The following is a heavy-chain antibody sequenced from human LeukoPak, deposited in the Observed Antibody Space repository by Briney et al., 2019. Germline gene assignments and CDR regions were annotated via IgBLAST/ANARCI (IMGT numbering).Heavy chain of an antibody. J-gene: IGHJ6*02. Sequence: ASVKVSCKVSGYTLTELSMHWVRQAPGKGLEWMGGFDPEDGETIYAQKFQGRVTMTEDTSTDTAYMELSSLRSEDTAVYYCARELVVPSFGVVITNYYYYGMDVWGQGTTVTVSS. CDR2: FDPEDGET. V-gene: IGHV1-24*01. D-gene: IGHD3-3*01. CDR3: ARELVVPSFGVVITNYYYYGMDV. CDR1: GYTLTELS.